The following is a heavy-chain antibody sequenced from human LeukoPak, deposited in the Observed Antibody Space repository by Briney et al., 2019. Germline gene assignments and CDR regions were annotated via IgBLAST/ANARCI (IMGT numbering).Heavy chain of an antibody. Sequence: ASVKVSCKASGYTFTSYGISWVRQAPGQGLEWMGWISAYNGNTNYAQKLQGRVTMTTDTSTSTAYMELRSLRSDDTAVYYCARDSVCSGGSCYSHCFDYWGQGTLVTVSS. J-gene: IGHJ4*02. CDR3: ARDSVCSGGSCYSHCFDY. D-gene: IGHD2-15*01. CDR1: GYTFTSYG. CDR2: ISAYNGNT. V-gene: IGHV1-18*04.